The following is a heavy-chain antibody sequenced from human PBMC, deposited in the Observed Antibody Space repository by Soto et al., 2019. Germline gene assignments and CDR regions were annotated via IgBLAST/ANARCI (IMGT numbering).Heavy chain of an antibody. D-gene: IGHD1-26*01. CDR2: IKSKTDGGTA. V-gene: IGHV3-15*01. CDR3: TTTLLWVFDFDY. J-gene: IGHJ4*02. CDR1: GFTFSNVW. Sequence: EVQLVESGGDLVEPGGSLRLSCAASGFTFSNVWMTWVRQAPGKGLEFIGRIKSKTDGGTADYAAPVKGRFTISRDDSKNTLYLELNSLKTEGTAVYYSTTTLLWVFDFDYWGQGTLVTVSS.